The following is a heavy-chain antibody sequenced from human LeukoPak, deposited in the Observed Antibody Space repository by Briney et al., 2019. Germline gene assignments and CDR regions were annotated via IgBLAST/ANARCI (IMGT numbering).Heavy chain of an antibody. D-gene: IGHD1-14*01. CDR2: IYYSGST. CDR3: ARLSFGIGFDY. CDR1: GGSISSSSYY. J-gene: IGHJ4*02. V-gene: IGHV4-39*01. Sequence: TTSETLSLTCTVSGGSISSSSYYWGWIRQPPGKGLEWIGSIYYSGSTYYNPSLKSRVTISVDTSKNQFSLKLNSVTAADTAVYYCARLSFGIGFDYWGQGTLVTVSS.